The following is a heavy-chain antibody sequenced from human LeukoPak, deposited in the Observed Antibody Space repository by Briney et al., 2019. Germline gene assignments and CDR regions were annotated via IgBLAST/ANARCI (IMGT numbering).Heavy chain of an antibody. J-gene: IGHJ4*02. CDR2: IWYDGSNK. Sequence: GGSLRLSCAASGFTFSSYGMHWVRQAPGKGLEWVAVIWYDGSNKYYADSVKGRFTISRDNSKNTLYLQMNSLRAEDTAVYYCARDLNSGSSEHYFDYWGQGTLVTVSP. V-gene: IGHV3-33*01. CDR3: ARDLNSGSSEHYFDY. CDR1: GFTFSSYG. D-gene: IGHD1-26*01.